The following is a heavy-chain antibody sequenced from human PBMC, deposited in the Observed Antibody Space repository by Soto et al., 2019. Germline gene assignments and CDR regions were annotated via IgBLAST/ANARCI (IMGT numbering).Heavy chain of an antibody. D-gene: IGHD6-19*01. CDR2: MSSSGVT. CDR1: GGSISNKY. J-gene: IGHJ3*02. Sequence: QVQLQESGPGLVKPSETLSLTCTVSGGSISNKYWSWIRQPAGKGLEWIGRMSSSGVTNYSPSFKCRVTMSLDMSKNQYSLKLSSVTATDAAVYYCARALDSSGWYGDDAFDIWGQGTMVTVSS. CDR3: ARALDSSGWYGDDAFDI. V-gene: IGHV4-4*07.